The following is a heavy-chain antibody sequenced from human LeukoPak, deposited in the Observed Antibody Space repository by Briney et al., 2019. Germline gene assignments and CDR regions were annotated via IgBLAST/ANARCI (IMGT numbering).Heavy chain of an antibody. CDR2: MNPNSGNT. D-gene: IGHD2-15*01. CDR1: GYIFTSYD. Sequence: ASVKVSCKASGYIFTSYDNNWVRQASGQGLEWMGWMNPNSGNTASAQKFQGRVTMTTNTSISTAYMELTGLRSEDTAMYFCARKGLLGSGKPWFDPWGQGTLVTVSS. V-gene: IGHV1-8*01. CDR3: ARKGLLGSGKPWFDP. J-gene: IGHJ5*02.